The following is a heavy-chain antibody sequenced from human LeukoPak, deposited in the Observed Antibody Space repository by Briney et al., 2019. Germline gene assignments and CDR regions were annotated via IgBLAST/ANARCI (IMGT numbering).Heavy chain of an antibody. CDR3: ARNSGWGYFDY. D-gene: IGHD6-19*01. J-gene: IGHJ4*02. V-gene: IGHV3-7*02. CDR1: GFSFSSFW. CDR2: IKEEGRTT. Sequence: GGSLRLSCAASGFSFSSFWMSWVRQAPGKGLEWVADIKEEGRTTYYVDSVKGRFTISRDNAGNSLYLQMNSLRDEDTAVYFCARNSGWGYFDYWGQGALVTVSS.